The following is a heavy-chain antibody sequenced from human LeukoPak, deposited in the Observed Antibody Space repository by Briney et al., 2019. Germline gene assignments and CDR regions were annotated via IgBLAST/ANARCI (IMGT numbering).Heavy chain of an antibody. CDR1: GFTFSSYS. Sequence: GGSLRLSCAASGFTFSSYSINWVRQAPGKGLEWVSSISSSSSYIYYADSVKGRFTISRDNAKNSLYLQMNSLRAEDTAVYYWARGERSTIFGVVFYYMDVWGKGTTVTVSS. CDR3: ARGERSTIFGVVFYYMDV. D-gene: IGHD3-3*01. V-gene: IGHV3-21*01. J-gene: IGHJ6*03. CDR2: ISSSSSYI.